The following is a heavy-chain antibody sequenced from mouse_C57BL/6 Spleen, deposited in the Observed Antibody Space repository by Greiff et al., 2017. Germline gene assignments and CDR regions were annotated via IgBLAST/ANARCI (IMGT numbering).Heavy chain of an antibody. V-gene: IGHV1-7*01. J-gene: IGHJ2*01. CDR1: GYTFTSYW. CDR2: INPSGGYT. CDR3: AIRSSGYVDVDD. D-gene: IGHD3-2*02. Sequence: QVQLKQPGAELVKPGASVKLSCKASGYTFTSYWMHWVKQRPGQGLEWIGYINPSGGYTNYNQKFKDKATLTVDKSSSTAYMQLSSLTYEDSAVYYCAIRSSGYVDVDDWGQGTTLTVAS.